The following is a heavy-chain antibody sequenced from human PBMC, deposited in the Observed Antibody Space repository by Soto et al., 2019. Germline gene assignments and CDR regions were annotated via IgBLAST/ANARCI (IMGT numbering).Heavy chain of an antibody. CDR3: ARDPVGPAGFDP. CDR2: INTYNGNT. J-gene: IGHJ5*02. V-gene: IGHV1-18*01. Sequence: QVPLVQSGAEVKKPGASVKVSCKASGYTFINYGISWVRQAPGQGLEWMGWINTYNGNTNYAKKFQGRVTMTTDTSTSTAYMELRSLRSDDTAVYHCARDPVGPAGFDPWGQGTLVTVSS. D-gene: IGHD1-26*01. CDR1: GYTFINYG.